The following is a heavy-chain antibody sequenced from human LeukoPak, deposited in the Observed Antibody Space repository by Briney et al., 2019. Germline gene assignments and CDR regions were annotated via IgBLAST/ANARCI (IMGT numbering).Heavy chain of an antibody. V-gene: IGHV3-23*01. CDR3: AKDGYFDWLYDAFDI. J-gene: IGHJ3*02. Sequence: GGSLRLSCAASGFTFSNYAMNWVRQASGKGLEWVSTISGSGGSTYYADSVKGRFTISRDNSKNTLYLQMNSLRAEDTAVYYCAKDGYFDWLYDAFDIWGQGTMVTVSS. CDR1: GFTFSNYA. CDR2: ISGSGGST. D-gene: IGHD3-9*01.